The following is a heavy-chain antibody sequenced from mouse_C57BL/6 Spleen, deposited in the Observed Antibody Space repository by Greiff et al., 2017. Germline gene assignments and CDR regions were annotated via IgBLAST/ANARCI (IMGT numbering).Heavy chain of an antibody. CDR2: INPYNGDT. CDR3: ASKLYYGNWYFDV. Sequence: EVKVVESGPELVKPGDSVKISCKASGYSFTGYFMNWVMQSHGKSLEWIGRINPYNGDTFYNQKFKGKATLTVDKSSSTAHMELRSLTSEDSAVYYCASKLYYGNWYFDVWGTGTTVTVSS. V-gene: IGHV1-20*01. D-gene: IGHD2-1*01. CDR1: GYSFTGYF. J-gene: IGHJ1*03.